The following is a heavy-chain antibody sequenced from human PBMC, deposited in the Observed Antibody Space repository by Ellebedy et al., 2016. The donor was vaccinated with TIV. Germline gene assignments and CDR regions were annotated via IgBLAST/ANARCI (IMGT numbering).Heavy chain of an antibody. D-gene: IGHD3-9*01. J-gene: IGHJ4*02. CDR3: ARVQRYFDWTFDY. Sequence: SETLSLTXLVSGCSISSGGYYWSWNSQHLGKGLEWIGYIYYSGSTYYNPSLKSRVTISVDTSKNQFSLKLSSVTAADTAVYYCARVQRYFDWTFDYWGQGTLVTVSS. CDR2: IYYSGST. CDR1: GCSISSGGYY. V-gene: IGHV4-31*03.